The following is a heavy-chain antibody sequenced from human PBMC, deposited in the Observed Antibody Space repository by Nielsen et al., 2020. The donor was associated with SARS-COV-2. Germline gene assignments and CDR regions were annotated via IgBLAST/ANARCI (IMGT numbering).Heavy chain of an antibody. Sequence: GESLKISCAASGFTFSSYWMHWVRQAPGKGLVWVSRINSDGSSTSYANSVKGRFTISRDNAKNTLYLQMNSLRAEDTAVYYCASPGLLIWGQGTMVTVSS. J-gene: IGHJ3*02. D-gene: IGHD2-21*01. V-gene: IGHV3-74*01. CDR1: GFTFSSYW. CDR2: INSDGSST. CDR3: ASPGLLI.